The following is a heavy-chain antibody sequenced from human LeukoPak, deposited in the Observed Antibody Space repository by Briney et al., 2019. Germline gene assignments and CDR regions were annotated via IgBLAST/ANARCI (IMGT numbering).Heavy chain of an antibody. CDR2: ISGSGGST. D-gene: IGHD1-26*01. V-gene: IGHV3-23*01. CDR1: GFTFSSYA. CDR3: AKGIVGATLFDY. Sequence: GGSLRLSCAASGFTFSSYAMSWVRQAPGKRLEWVSAISGSGGSTYYADSVKGRFTISRDNSKNTLYLQMNSLRAEDTAVYYCAKGIVGATLFDYWGQGTLVTVSS. J-gene: IGHJ4*02.